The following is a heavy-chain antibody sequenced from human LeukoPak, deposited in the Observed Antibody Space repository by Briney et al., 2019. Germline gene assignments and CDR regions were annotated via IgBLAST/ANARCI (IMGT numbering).Heavy chain of an antibody. CDR3: AKGHSAHGTGFDY. CDR1: GFSFSSFA. V-gene: IGHV3-23*01. D-gene: IGHD1-1*01. Sequence: GGSLRLSCAASGFSFSSFAMTWVRQAPGKGLEWVSTIRSNGATAYNADSVKGRFTISRDNLKNTLYVQMNSLRVEDTAVYYCAKGHSAHGTGFDYWGQGTLVIVSS. J-gene: IGHJ4*02. CDR2: IRSNGATA.